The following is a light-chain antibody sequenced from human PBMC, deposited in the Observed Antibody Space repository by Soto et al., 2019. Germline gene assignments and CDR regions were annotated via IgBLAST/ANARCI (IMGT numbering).Light chain of an antibody. CDR3: QQYGSSRT. CDR2: AAS. J-gene: IGKJ1*01. CDR1: QGIGSY. Sequence: AIRMTQSPSSFSASTGDRVTITCRASQGIGSYLAWFQQKPGQAPKLLIYAASTLQSGVPSRFSGSGSGTDFTLTITRLEPEDFAIYYCQQYGSSRTFGQGTKVDIK. V-gene: IGKV1-8*01.